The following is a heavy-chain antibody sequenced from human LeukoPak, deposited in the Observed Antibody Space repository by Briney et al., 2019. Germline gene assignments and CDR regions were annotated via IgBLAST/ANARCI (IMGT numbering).Heavy chain of an antibody. CDR2: IDSSGKTI. CDR3: ASDAGIRVAHNWVDP. CDR1: GVTFSSYE. D-gene: IGHD6-19*01. V-gene: IGHV3-48*03. Sequence: GGSLRLSCAASGVTFSSYEMSWVRQAPGKGLEWVSYIDSSGKTIYYADSVKGRFIISRDNDQNSLYLQMNSLRAEDTAVYYCASDAGIRVAHNWVDPWGQGTLVTVSS. J-gene: IGHJ5*02.